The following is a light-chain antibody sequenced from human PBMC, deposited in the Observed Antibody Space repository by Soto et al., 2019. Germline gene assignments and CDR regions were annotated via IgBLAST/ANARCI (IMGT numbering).Light chain of an antibody. Sequence: SYELTQPPSVSVSPGQTASITCSGDKLGDKFACWYQQKPGQSPVLVIYQDTKRPSGTPERFSGSNSGNTATLTISGTKAMDDADYYCQTLDSNTVVFGGGTKLTVL. J-gene: IGLJ2*01. CDR3: QTLDSNTVV. CDR1: KLGDKF. CDR2: QDT. V-gene: IGLV3-1*01.